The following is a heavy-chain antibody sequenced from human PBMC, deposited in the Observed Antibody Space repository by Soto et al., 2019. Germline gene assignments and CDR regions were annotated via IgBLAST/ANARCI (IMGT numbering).Heavy chain of an antibody. CDR1: GFTFSSYS. D-gene: IGHD5-12*01. Sequence: VGSLRHSGSASGFTFSSYSMNWLRQAPGKGLEWVSSISSSSSYIYYADSVKGRFTISRDNAKNSLYLQMNSLRAEDTAVYYCASIVATIGSDGFDNCGQATRVTVAS. CDR3: ASIVATIGSDGFDN. CDR2: ISSSSSYI. V-gene: IGHV3-21*01. J-gene: IGHJ4*01.